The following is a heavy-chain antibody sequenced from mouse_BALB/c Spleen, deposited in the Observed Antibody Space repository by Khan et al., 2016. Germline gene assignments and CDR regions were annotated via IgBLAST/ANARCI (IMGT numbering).Heavy chain of an antibody. CDR3: TNRYEAWFTY. CDR1: GYTFTDYE. CDR2: FHPGSGGT. Sequence: QVQLQQSGAELVRPGASVKLSCKALGYTFTDYEMHWVRKTPVHGLEWIGGFHPGSGGTAYNQRFKGKATLTDDKSSSTAYMELSSLTSEDSAVYYCTNRYEAWFTYWGQGTLVTVSA. D-gene: IGHD2-14*01. V-gene: IGHV1-15*01. J-gene: IGHJ3*01.